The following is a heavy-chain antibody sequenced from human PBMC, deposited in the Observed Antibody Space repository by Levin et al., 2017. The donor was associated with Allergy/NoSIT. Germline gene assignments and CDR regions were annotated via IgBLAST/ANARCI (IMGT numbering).Heavy chain of an antibody. V-gene: IGHV3-30-3*01. CDR3: ASPPTTDYGDYDAFDI. Sequence: GGSLRLSCAASGFTFSSYAMHWVRQAPGKGLEWVAVISYDGSNKYYADSVKGRFTISRDNSKNTLYLQMNSLRAEDTAVYYCASPPTTDYGDYDAFDIWGQGTMVTVSS. CDR2: ISYDGSNK. D-gene: IGHD4-17*01. CDR1: GFTFSSYA. J-gene: IGHJ3*02.